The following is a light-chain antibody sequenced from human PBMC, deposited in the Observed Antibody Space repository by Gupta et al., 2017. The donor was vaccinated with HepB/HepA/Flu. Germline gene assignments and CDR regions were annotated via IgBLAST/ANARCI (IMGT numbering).Light chain of an antibody. J-gene: IGKJ1*01. V-gene: IGKV3-15*01. CDR3: QQYKKWPHSWT. CDR2: GAS. Sequence: DIVMTPSPATLSVSPGERATLSCRASQSVSSNLAWYQQKPGQAPRLLIDGASTRATGIPARVSGSGSGTEFTLTSSSLQSEDFAVYDCQQYKKWPHSWTFGQGTKVEIK. CDR1: QSVSSN.